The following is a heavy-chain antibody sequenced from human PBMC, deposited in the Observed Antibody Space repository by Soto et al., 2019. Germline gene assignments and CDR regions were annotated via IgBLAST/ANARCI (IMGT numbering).Heavy chain of an antibody. D-gene: IGHD1-26*01. CDR2: LSAYNGDT. CDR3: ARWRATVGGAEAVDV. J-gene: IGHJ3*01. Sequence: QVQLVQSGAEVKKPGASVRVSCKTSGYTFINYGITWVRQAPGQGLEWMGWLSAYNGDTSSSEKLQDRFTMTTDTSTNTVYMDLRSLTSDHTAVYYCARWRATVGGAEAVDVSGPGTMVIVSS. V-gene: IGHV1-18*01. CDR1: GYTFINYG.